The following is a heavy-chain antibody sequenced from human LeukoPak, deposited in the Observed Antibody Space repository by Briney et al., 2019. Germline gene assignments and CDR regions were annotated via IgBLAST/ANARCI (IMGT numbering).Heavy chain of an antibody. CDR1: GFTFDDYG. V-gene: IGHV3-20*04. CDR3: TRRSGSYDKSFDY. CDR2: INWSGEST. J-gene: IGHJ4*02. D-gene: IGHD1-26*01. Sequence: PGGSLRLSCAASGFTFDDYGMSWVRQGPGKGPEWVSDINWSGESTGYADSVKGRFTVSRDNAKNSLYLQMNSLRAEDTALYYCTRRSGSYDKSFDYWGQGTLVTVSS.